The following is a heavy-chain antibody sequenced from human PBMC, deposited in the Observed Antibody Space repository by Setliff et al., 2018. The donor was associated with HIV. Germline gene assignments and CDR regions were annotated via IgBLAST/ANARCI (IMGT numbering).Heavy chain of an antibody. CDR1: GGSISSYY. CDR3: ATYKMIRGSIRIDY. CDR2: VSYNGST. D-gene: IGHD3-10*01. V-gene: IGHV4-59*01. Sequence: PSETLSLTCTVSGGSISSYYWSWIRKTPGKGLEWIGYVSYNGSTNYNPSLKSRVTISLDTSKNQFSLNMRSVTAADTAVFYCATYKMIRGSIRIDYWGQGALVTVSS. J-gene: IGHJ4*02.